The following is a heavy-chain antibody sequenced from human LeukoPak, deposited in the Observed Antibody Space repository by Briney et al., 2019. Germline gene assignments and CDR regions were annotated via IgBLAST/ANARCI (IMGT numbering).Heavy chain of an antibody. CDR1: GFTFSNVW. J-gene: IGHJ4*02. CDR3: VTELVIKGYFYY. V-gene: IGHV3-15*01. CDR2: VRRKTDGETT. D-gene: IGHD2-21*01. Sequence: GGSLRLSCAASGFTFSNVWMSWVRQVPGKGLEWVGRVRRKTDGETTDHAAPVKGRFTISRDDSKNTLYLQMNSLKTEDTAVYYCVTELVIKGYFYYWGQGALVTVSS.